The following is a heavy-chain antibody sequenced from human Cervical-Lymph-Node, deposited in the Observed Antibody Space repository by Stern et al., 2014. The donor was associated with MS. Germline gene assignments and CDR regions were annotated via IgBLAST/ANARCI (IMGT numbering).Heavy chain of an antibody. Sequence: EVQLVESGGGLVQPGRSLRLSCAASGFTFDDYAIHWVRQAPGKGLEGVSGVSFNSGTIHYAGSVKGRFTISRDNAKNSLYLEMNSLRADDTALYYCAKGAGIAAAGYYFDSWGQGTLVTVSS. CDR2: VSFNSGTI. CDR1: GFTFDDYA. D-gene: IGHD6-13*01. CDR3: AKGAGIAAAGYYFDS. J-gene: IGHJ4*02. V-gene: IGHV3-9*01.